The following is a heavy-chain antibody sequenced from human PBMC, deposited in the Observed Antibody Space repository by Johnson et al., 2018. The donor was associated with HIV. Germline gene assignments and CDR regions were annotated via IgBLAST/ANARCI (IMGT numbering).Heavy chain of an antibody. CDR1: GFTVSSNY. D-gene: IGHD6-13*01. Sequence: IQPGGSLRLSCAASGFTVSSNYMSWVRQAPGKGLEWVSVIYSGGSTYYADSVKGRFTLSRDSSKNTLYLQMNSLRAEDTAVYYCAKDLQQPQRGEHALAQDAFDIWGQGTMVTVSS. V-gene: IGHV3-53*01. CDR3: AKDLQQPQRGEHALAQDAFDI. CDR2: IYSGGST. J-gene: IGHJ3*02.